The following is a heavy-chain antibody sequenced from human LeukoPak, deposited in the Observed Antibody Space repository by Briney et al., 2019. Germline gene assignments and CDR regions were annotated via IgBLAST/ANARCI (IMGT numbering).Heavy chain of an antibody. Sequence: ASVKVSCKASGYTFTSYDINWVRQATGQGLEWMGWMNPNSGNTGYAQKFQGRVTMTRNTSISTAYMELSSLRSEDTAVYYCAMLGYCSGGSCPHYYYGMDVWGQGTTVTVSS. CDR3: AMLGYCSGGSCPHYYYGMDV. CDR1: GYTFTSYD. D-gene: IGHD2-15*01. CDR2: MNPNSGNT. J-gene: IGHJ6*02. V-gene: IGHV1-8*01.